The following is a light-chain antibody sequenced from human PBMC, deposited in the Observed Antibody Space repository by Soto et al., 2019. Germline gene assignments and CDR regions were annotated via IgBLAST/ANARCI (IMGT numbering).Light chain of an antibody. CDR2: HAS. CDR3: HQYTSYS. J-gene: IGKJ1*01. CDR1: ESISNG. V-gene: IGKV1-5*01. Sequence: DIQMTQSPSTLSASVGDRVIITCRASESISNGVAWYQQTPGTAPKLLIYHASTLESGVPSRFSGSGSETEFTLTISSLQPDDFATYYCHQYTSYSFGQGTKVDIK.